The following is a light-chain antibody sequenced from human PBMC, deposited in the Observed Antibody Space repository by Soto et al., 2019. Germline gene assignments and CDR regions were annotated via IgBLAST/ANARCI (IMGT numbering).Light chain of an antibody. CDR2: GAS. CDR1: QGIRDE. J-gene: IGKJ1*01. V-gene: IGKV1-6*02. CDR3: LQDYKYPRT. Sequence: AIQMTQSPSSLSASVGDRVTITCRASQGIRDELGWYQQKPGKAPKLLIYGASSLQSGVPSRFSGSGSGTDFTLTISSLQPEDFATYYCLQDYKYPRTFGQGTKVEIK.